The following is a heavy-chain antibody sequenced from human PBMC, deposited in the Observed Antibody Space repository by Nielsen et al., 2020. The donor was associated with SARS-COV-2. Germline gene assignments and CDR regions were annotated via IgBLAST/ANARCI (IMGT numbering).Heavy chain of an antibody. CDR2: INSDGSST. V-gene: IGHV3-74*01. J-gene: IGHJ4*02. Sequence: GGSLRLSCAASGFTFSSYWMHWVRQAPGKGLVWVSRINSDGSSTSYADSVKGRFTISRDNAKNTLYLQMNSLRAEDTAVYYCARSVSGSYYWEYYFDYWGQGTLVTVSS. CDR1: GFTFSSYW. D-gene: IGHD3-10*01. CDR3: ARSVSGSYYWEYYFDY.